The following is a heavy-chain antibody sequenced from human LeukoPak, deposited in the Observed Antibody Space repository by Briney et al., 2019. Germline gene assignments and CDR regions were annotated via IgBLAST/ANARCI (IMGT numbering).Heavy chain of an antibody. V-gene: IGHV4-34*01. J-gene: IGHJ6*03. CDR1: GGSFSGYY. CDR2: INHGGNT. Sequence: ETLSLTCAVYGGSFSGYYWSWIRQPPGKGLEWIGEINHGGNTKYNPSLKSRVTISVDTSKNQFSLKLNSVTAADTAVYYCASRGGYRFRFTDYYYYYMDVWGNGTTVTVSS. CDR3: ASRGGYRFRFTDYYYYYMDV. D-gene: IGHD5-12*01.